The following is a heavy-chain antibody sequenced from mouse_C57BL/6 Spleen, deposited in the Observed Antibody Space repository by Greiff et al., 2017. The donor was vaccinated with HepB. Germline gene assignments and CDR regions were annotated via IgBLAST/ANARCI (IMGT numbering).Heavy chain of an antibody. D-gene: IGHD1-2*01. CDR2: ISGGGGNT. J-gene: IGHJ2*01. V-gene: IGHV5-9*01. Sequence: EVQLVESGGGLVKPGGSLKLSCAASGFTFSSYTMSWVRQTPEKRLEWVATISGGGGNTYYPDSVKGRFTISRDNAKNTLYLQMSSLRSEDTALYYCARQLLRPLYYFDYWGQGTTLTVSS. CDR1: GFTFSSYT. CDR3: ARQLLRPLYYFDY.